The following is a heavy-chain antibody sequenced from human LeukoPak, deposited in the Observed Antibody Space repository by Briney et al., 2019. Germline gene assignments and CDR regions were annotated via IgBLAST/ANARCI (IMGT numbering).Heavy chain of an antibody. CDR1: GGTFSSYA. D-gene: IGHD3-22*01. J-gene: IGHJ4*02. CDR2: IIPILGIA. V-gene: IGHV1-69*04. CDR3: ASRGSTYYYDSSGYTDY. Sequence: SVKVSGKASGGTFSSYAISWVRQAPGQGLEWMGRIIPILGIANYAQKFQGRVTITADKSTSTAYMELSSLRSEDTAVYYCASRGSTYYYDSSGYTDYWGQGTLVTVSS.